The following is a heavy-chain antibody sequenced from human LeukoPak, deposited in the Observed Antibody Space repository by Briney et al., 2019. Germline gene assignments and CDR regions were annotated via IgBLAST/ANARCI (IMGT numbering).Heavy chain of an antibody. D-gene: IGHD1-1*01. J-gene: IGHJ4*02. CDR2: ISSSGSTI. V-gene: IGHV3-11*01. Sequence: GGSLRLSCAVSGFTFSDYYMSWIRQAPGKGLEWVSYISSSGSTIYYADSVKGRFTISRDNAKNSLYLQMNSLRAEDTAVYYCARLLSYPRTNKGYFDYWGQGTLVTVSS. CDR3: ARLLSYPRTNKGYFDY. CDR1: GFTFSDYY.